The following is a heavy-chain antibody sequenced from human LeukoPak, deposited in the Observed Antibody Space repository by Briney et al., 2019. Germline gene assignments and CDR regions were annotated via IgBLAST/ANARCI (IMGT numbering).Heavy chain of an antibody. Sequence: GGSLRLSCAASGFTFSDYYMSWIRQAPGKGLEWVSYISSSGSTIYYADSVKGRFTISRDNSKNTVYLQMNNLRAEDTALYYCGRHAYGGSPPLSWGQGALVTVSS. V-gene: IGHV3-11*01. CDR2: ISSSGSTI. CDR1: GFTFSDYY. CDR3: GRHAYGGSPPLS. D-gene: IGHD3-10*01. J-gene: IGHJ4*02.